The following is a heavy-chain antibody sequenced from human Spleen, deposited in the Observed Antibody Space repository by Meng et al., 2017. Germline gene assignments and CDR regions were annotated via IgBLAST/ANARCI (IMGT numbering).Heavy chain of an antibody. CDR3: ARDMYFTTGWYKGFDL. V-gene: IGHV3-23*01. CDR1: GFTFSSYA. CDR2: ISGSGGST. D-gene: IGHD6-19*01. J-gene: IGHJ4*02. Sequence: GESLKISCAASGFTFSSYAMSWVRQAPGKGLEWVSAISGSGGSTYYADSVKGRFTISRDSAKNSLNLQMHSLRAEDTAMYFCARDMYFTTGWYKGFDLWGQGTLVTVSS.